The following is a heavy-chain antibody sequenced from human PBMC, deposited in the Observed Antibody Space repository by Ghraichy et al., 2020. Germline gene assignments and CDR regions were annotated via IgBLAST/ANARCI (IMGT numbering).Heavy chain of an antibody. V-gene: IGHV3-48*01. Sequence: GGSLRLSCAASGFSFSDYSMNWVRQAPGKGLEWVSFISSSSTTIYYADSVKGRFSISRDSAKNSLFLQMDILRAEDTALYYCARENSNYIAATGSWYYAMDVWGQGTTVTVSS. D-gene: IGHD6-13*01. J-gene: IGHJ6*02. CDR2: ISSSSTTI. CDR1: GFSFSDYS. CDR3: ARENSNYIAATGSWYYAMDV.